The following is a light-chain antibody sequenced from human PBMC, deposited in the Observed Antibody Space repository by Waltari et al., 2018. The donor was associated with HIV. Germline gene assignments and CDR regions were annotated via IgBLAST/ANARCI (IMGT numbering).Light chain of an antibody. Sequence: QSVLTQPPSASGAPGQRVSISCSGGNYNLGRYAVSWYQQLPGTAPKLLIYSNTQRPSGVPDRFSGSKSGTSASLAIGGLQSEDEADYYCAAWDDSLSGSVVFGGGTKLTVL. V-gene: IGLV1-44*01. J-gene: IGLJ2*01. CDR2: SNT. CDR1: NYNLGRYA. CDR3: AAWDDSLSGSVV.